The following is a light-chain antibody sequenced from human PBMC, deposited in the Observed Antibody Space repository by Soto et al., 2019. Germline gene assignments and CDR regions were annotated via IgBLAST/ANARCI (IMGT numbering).Light chain of an antibody. CDR2: AVS. V-gene: IGKV2D-29*01. CDR1: QSLLKSDGNTY. CDR3: MQSIQLPRT. Sequence: IVMTQTPLSLSVTPGQPASISCKSSQSLLKSDGNTYLYWYLHKPGQPPQLLIYAVSNRFSGVPDRFSGSGSGTDFTLKISRVEAEDVGVYYCMQSIQLPRTFGQGTKAEIK. J-gene: IGKJ1*01.